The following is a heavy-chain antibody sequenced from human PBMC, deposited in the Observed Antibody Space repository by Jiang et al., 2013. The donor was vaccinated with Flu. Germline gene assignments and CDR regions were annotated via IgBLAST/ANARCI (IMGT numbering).Heavy chain of an antibody. D-gene: IGHD3-10*01. V-gene: IGHV6-1*01. CDR3: AREFWYGSGNQFYYGIDV. CDR1: GDSVSSNTAA. CDR2: TYYRSKWYN. J-gene: IGHJ6*02. Sequence: AISGDSVSSNTAAWNWIRQSPSRGLEWLGRTYYRSKWYNDYAVSVKSRITVNPDTSKNQFSLQLNSVTPEDTAVYYCAREFWYGSGNQFYYGIDVWGQGTAVTVSS.